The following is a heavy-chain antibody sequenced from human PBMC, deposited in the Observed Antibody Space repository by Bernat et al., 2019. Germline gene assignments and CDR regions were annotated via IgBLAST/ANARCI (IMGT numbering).Heavy chain of an antibody. CDR2: ISGSGGST. V-gene: IGHV3-23*01. CDR3: AKDPKSVVVPPSFDY. D-gene: IGHD2-2*01. Sequence: EVQLLESGGGLVQPGGSLRLSCAASGFTFSSYAMSWVRQAPGKGLEWVSAISGSGGSTYYADSVKGRFTISRDNSENTLYLQMNSLRAEDTAVYYCAKDPKSVVVPPSFDYWGQGTLVTVSS. J-gene: IGHJ4*02. CDR1: GFTFSSYA.